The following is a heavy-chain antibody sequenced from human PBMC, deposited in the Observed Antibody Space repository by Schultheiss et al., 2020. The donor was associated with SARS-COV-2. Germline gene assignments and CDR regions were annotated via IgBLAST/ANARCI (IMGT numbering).Heavy chain of an antibody. D-gene: IGHD3-10*01. CDR1: GGSISSGSYY. Sequence: SETLSLTCTVSGGSISSGSYYWSWIRQPPGKGLEWIGYIYYSGSTYYNPSLKSRVTISVDTSKNQFSLKLSSVTAADTAVYYCARETHVTPRYWYERDVYRKNAFDIWGQGTMVTVSS. J-gene: IGHJ3*02. V-gene: IGHV4-31*03. CDR2: IYYSGST. CDR3: ARETHVTPRYWYERDVYRKNAFDI.